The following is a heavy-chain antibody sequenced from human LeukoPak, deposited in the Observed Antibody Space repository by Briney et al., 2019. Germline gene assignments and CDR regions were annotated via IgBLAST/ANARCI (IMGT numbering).Heavy chain of an antibody. CDR2: IKTKTDGGTT. CDR3: TTGTWIQLWLADY. Sequence: GGSLRLSCAASGFTFSNACMSWVRQAPGKGLEWVGHIKTKTDGGTTDYAAPVKGRFTISRDDSRNTLYLQMNSLKTEDTALYYCTTGTWIQLWLADYWGQGTLVTVSS. D-gene: IGHD5-18*01. V-gene: IGHV3-15*01. J-gene: IGHJ4*02. CDR1: GFTFSNAC.